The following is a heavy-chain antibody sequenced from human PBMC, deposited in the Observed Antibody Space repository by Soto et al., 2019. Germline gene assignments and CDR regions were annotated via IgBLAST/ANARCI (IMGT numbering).Heavy chain of an antibody. D-gene: IGHD3-22*01. V-gene: IGHV3-30-3*01. J-gene: IGHJ6*02. CDR1: GFTFSSYA. CDR3: ARDLVSSGYYYYYYGMDV. CDR2: ISYDGSNK. Sequence: PGGSLRLSCAASGFTFSSYAMQWVRQAPGKGLEWVAVISYDGSNKYYADSVKGRFTISRDNSKNTLYLQMNSLRAEDTAVNYCARDLVSSGYYYYYYGMDVWGQETTVTVSS.